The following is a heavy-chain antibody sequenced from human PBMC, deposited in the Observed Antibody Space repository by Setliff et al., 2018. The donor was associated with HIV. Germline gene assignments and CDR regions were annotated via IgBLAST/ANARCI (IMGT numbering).Heavy chain of an antibody. CDR2: INHSGST. D-gene: IGHD3-3*01. CDR1: GASFSGYY. CDR3: ARDRGYNFWSGYSNAFDI. Sequence: PSETLSLTCAVYGASFSGYYWSWIRQPPGKGLEWIGEINHSGSTNYNPSLKSRVTISIDRSKNEFSLKLSSVTAADTALYYCARDRGYNFWSGYSNAFDIWGQGTMVTVSS. J-gene: IGHJ3*02. V-gene: IGHV4-34*01.